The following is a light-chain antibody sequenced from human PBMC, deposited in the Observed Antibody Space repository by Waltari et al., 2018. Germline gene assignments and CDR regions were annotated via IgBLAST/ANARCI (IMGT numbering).Light chain of an antibody. Sequence: QSVLTQAPSASGTPGQRVIIPCSGSSSNLGNNPVNWYQQVPGTAPKLLIFYNNERPSGVPDRLSGSKSGTSASLAISGLQSEDEADYYCASWDDGLNGWVFGGGTRLTVL. V-gene: IGLV1-44*01. CDR1: SSNLGNNP. CDR2: YNN. CDR3: ASWDDGLNGWV. J-gene: IGLJ3*02.